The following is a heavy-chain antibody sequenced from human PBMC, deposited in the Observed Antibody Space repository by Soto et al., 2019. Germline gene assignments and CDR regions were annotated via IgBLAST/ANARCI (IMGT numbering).Heavy chain of an antibody. V-gene: IGHV3-15*07. CDR3: TADIPNISANYGMDV. J-gene: IGHJ6*02. CDR2: IKTKIEGGTT. Sequence: EEQLVESGGGLEEPGGSLRLSCAASGFIFSNTWINWVRQAPGKGLEWVGRIKTKIEGGTTNYAAPVKGRFTVSGDDSKNTVYLHMNSLSTEDTAVYYCTADIPNISANYGMDVWGQGTTVTVSS. D-gene: IGHD6-25*01. CDR1: GFIFSNTW.